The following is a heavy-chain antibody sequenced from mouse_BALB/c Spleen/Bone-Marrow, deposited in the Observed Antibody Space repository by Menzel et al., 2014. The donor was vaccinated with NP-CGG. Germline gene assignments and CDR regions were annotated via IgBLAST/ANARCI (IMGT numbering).Heavy chain of an antibody. J-gene: IGHJ4*01. CDR2: IWSGGST. CDR1: GFSLTSYG. D-gene: IGHD1-2*01. V-gene: IGHV2-4-1*01. Sequence: VHLVESGPGLVQPSQSLSIPCTVSGFSLTSYGVHWVRPSPGKGLEWLGVIWSGGSTDYNAAFISRLSISKDNSKSQVFFKMNSLQADDTAIYYCARNWGYGYLFYAMDYWGQGTSVTVSS. CDR3: ARNWGYGYLFYAMDY.